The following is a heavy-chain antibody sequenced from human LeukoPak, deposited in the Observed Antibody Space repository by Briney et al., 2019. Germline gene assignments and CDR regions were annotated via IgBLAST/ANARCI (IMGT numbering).Heavy chain of an antibody. J-gene: IGHJ4*02. D-gene: IGHD4/OR15-4a*01. CDR1: GSSFANFW. CDR3: ARRRRSRPHANYNGFDY. CDR2: IFPGDSNI. V-gene: IGHV5-51*01. Sequence: GESLKISCKGSGSSFANFWIGWVRQLPGKGLEWMGVIFPGDSNIKYSPSFRGQVTISVDKSTNTANLQWSSLRASDTATYYCARRRRSRPHANYNGFDYWGQGTLVLASS.